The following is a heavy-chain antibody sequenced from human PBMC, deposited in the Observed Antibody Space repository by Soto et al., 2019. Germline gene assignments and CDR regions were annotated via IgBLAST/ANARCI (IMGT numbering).Heavy chain of an antibody. CDR1: GGSFSGYY. Sequence: SETLSLTCAVYGGSFSGYYWSWSLQPPWKGLEWIGEINHSGSTNYNPSLKSRVTISVDTSKNQFSLKLSSVTAADTAVHYCARRSVLLWFGESIERGNWFDPWGQGTLVTVSS. J-gene: IGHJ5*02. D-gene: IGHD3-10*01. V-gene: IGHV4-34*01. CDR2: INHSGST. CDR3: ARRSVLLWFGESIERGNWFDP.